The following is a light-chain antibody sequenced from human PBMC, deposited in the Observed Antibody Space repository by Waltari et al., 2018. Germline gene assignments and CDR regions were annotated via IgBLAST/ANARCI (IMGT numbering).Light chain of an antibody. V-gene: IGKV4-1*01. Sequence: DIVMTQSPASLAVSLGERVPVSCKSTPSLLHNSNNKNYLAWYEQKPGQAPKLLIYWASTRESGVPKRFSGSGSGTDFTLTISGLQAEDAAVYYCQQCYDTPLTFGGGTKVEIK. CDR3: QQCYDTPLT. CDR1: PSLLHNSNNKNY. CDR2: WAS. J-gene: IGKJ4*01.